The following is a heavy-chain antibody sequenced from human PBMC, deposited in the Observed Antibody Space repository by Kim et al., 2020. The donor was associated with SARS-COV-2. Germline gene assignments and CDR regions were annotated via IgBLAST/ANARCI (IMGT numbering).Heavy chain of an antibody. Sequence: SETLSLTCTVSGGSISSGGYYWSWIRQHPGKGLEWIGYIYYSGSTYYNPSLKSRVTISVDTSKNQFSLKLSSVTAADTAVYYCARAGSPKIPLYYYYMDVWGKGTTVTVSS. CDR3: ARAGSPKIPLYYYYMDV. CDR1: GGSISSGGYY. J-gene: IGHJ6*03. V-gene: IGHV4-31*03. D-gene: IGHD3-10*01. CDR2: IYYSGST.